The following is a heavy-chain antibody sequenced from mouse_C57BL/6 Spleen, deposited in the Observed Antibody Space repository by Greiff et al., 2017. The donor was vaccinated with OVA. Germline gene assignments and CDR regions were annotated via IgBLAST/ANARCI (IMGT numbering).Heavy chain of an antibody. J-gene: IGHJ1*03. V-gene: IGHV5-16*01. Sequence: EVKVVESEGGLVQPGSSMKLSCTASGFTFSDYYMAWVRQVPEKGLEWVANINYDGSSTYYLDSLKSRFIISRDNAKNILYLQMSSLKSEDTATYYCAREGSKFWYFDVWGTGTTVTVSS. CDR3: AREGSKFWYFDV. CDR1: GFTFSDYY. CDR2: INYDGSST. D-gene: IGHD2-5*01.